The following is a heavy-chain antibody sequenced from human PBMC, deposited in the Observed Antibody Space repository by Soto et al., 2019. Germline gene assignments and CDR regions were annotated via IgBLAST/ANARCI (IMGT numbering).Heavy chain of an antibody. J-gene: IGHJ4*02. CDR2: IYTSGNT. D-gene: IGHD2-15*01. Sequence: QVPLQDSGPGLVKPSETLSLTCNVSGDSMTKYYWSWIRQTARKGLEGIGRIYTSGNTNYNPSPKSRVTMSIDASKIHFSLTLKAVTAADTAVYYCARTVGAAYYFDFWGQGALVTV. V-gene: IGHV4-4*07. CDR1: GDSMTKYY. CDR3: ARTVGAAYYFDF.